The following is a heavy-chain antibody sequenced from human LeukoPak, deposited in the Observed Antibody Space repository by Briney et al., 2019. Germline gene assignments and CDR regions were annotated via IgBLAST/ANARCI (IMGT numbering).Heavy chain of an antibody. J-gene: IGHJ4*02. V-gene: IGHV3-64*01. CDR1: GFTFSSYA. CDR3: ARDSYGSSGYYYVSDY. D-gene: IGHD3-22*01. CDR2: ISSNGCST. Sequence: PGGSLRLSCAASGFTFSSYAMHWVRQAPGKGLEYVSAISSNGCSTYYANSVKGRFTISRDNSKNTLYLQMGSLRAEDTAVYYCARDSYGSSGYYYVSDYWGQGTLVTVSS.